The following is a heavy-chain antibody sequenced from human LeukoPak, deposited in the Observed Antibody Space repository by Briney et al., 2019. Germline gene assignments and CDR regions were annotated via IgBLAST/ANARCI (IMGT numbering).Heavy chain of an antibody. CDR3: AKGVGTSYHYHMDV. J-gene: IGHJ6*03. V-gene: IGHV3-9*03. CDR1: GFTFEEYA. Sequence: GRSLRLPCAASGFTFEEYAMHWVRQPPGKGLEWVSGISWNSYDIGYADSVKGRFPISRDNAKNSLYLQMNSLRAEDMALYYCAKGVGTSYHYHMDVWGKGTTVIVSS. D-gene: IGHD1-26*01. CDR2: ISWNSYDI.